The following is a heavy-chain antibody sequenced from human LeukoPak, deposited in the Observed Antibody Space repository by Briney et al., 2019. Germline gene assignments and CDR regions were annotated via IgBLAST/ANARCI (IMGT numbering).Heavy chain of an antibody. J-gene: IGHJ3*02. CDR2: IIPIFGTA. V-gene: IGHV1-69*13. Sequence: GASVKVSCKASGYTFTGYYMHWVRQAPGQGLEWMGGIIPIFGTANYAQKFQGRVTITADESTSTAYMELSSLRSEDTAVYYCARQTWVNAFDIWGQGTMVTVSS. CDR3: ARQTWVNAFDI. D-gene: IGHD1-26*01. CDR1: GYTFTGYY.